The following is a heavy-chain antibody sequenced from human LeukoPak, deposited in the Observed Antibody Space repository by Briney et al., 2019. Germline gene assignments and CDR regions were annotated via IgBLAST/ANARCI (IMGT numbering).Heavy chain of an antibody. CDR3: ARDDGGGGDCYR. CDR1: GGTFSSYA. Sequence: GASVKVSCKASGGTFSSYAISWVRQAPGQGLEWMGRIIPILGIANYAQKFQGRVTITADKSTSTACMELSSLRSEDTAVYYCARDDGGGGDCYRWGQGTLVTVSS. CDR2: IIPILGIA. D-gene: IGHD2-21*02. V-gene: IGHV1-69*04. J-gene: IGHJ4*02.